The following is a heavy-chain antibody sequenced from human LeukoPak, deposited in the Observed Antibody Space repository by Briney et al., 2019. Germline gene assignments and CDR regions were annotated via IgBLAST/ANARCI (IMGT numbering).Heavy chain of an antibody. V-gene: IGHV4-59*01. CDR3: ARCPYSADIYGMDV. CDR1: GGSISSYY. CDR2: IYYSGST. Sequence: SSETLSLTCTVSGGSISSYYWSWIRQPPGKGLEWIGYIYYSGSTNYNPSLKSRVTISVDTSKNQFSLKLSSVTAADTAVYYCARCPYSADIYGMDVWGKGTTVTVSS. D-gene: IGHD6-13*01. J-gene: IGHJ6*04.